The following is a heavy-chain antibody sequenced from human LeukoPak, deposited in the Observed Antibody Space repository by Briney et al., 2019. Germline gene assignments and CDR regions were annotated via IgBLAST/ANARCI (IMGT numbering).Heavy chain of an antibody. J-gene: IGHJ6*02. CDR1: GFTFSVFW. CDR2: ISPDGRST. D-gene: IGHD5-12*01. CDR3: AKGTTGYSGYAVLHYGMDV. V-gene: IGHV3-23*01. Sequence: GGSLRLSCAASGFTFSVFWMFWVRQAPGQGLVWVSHISPDGRSTYYADSVKGRFTISRDNSKNTLYLQMNSLRVEDTAVYYCAKGTTGYSGYAVLHYGMDVWGQGTTVTVSS.